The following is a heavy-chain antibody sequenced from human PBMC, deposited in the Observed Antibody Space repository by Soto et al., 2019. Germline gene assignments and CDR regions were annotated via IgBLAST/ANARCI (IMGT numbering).Heavy chain of an antibody. CDR3: ARGRYYYDSSGYYPPFDY. J-gene: IGHJ4*02. CDR2: INHSGST. D-gene: IGHD3-22*01. CDR1: GGSFSGYY. Sequence: ETLSLTCAVYGGSFSGYYWSWIRQPPGKGLEWIGEINHSGSTNYNPSLKSRVTISVDTSKNQFSLKLSSVTAADTAVYYCARGRYYYDSSGYYPPFDYWGQGTLVTVSS. V-gene: IGHV4-34*01.